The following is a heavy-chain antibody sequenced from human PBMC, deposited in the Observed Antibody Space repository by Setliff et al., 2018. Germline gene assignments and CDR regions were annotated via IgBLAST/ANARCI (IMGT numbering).Heavy chain of an antibody. CDR1: GFTFSSYS. J-gene: IGHJ6*03. V-gene: IGHV3-21*01. D-gene: IGHD5-18*01. CDR3: VRVKKEYSYGYGAYYNYMDV. CDR2: ISSSSSYI. Sequence: GGSLRLSCAASGFTFSSYSLNWVRQAPGKGLEWVSSISSSSSYIYYADSVRGRFTISRDNAKNSLYLQMNSLKVEDTAVYYCVRVKKEYSYGYGAYYNYMDVWGEGTTVTVSS.